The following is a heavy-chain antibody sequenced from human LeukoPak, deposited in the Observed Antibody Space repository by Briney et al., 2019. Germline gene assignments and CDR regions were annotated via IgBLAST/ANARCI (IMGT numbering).Heavy chain of an antibody. D-gene: IGHD2-2*01. CDR3: RPINCIITNCYVDY. CDR2: MNPNSGDT. V-gene: IGHV1-2*02. Sequence: ASVKVSCKASVYTFTNFYIHWVRQAPGQGLEWMGWMNPNSGDTSYAREFQDRVTMTRDTPLSTAYMELSRLRSDDTAVYARRPINCIITNCYVDYWGQGTLVTVSS. J-gene: IGHJ4*02. CDR1: VYTFTNFY.